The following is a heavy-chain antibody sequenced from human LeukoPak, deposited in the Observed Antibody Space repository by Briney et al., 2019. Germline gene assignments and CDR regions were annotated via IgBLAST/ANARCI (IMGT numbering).Heavy chain of an antibody. Sequence: GGSLRLSCAASGFTFSSYAMSWVRQAPGKGLEWVSAISGSGGSTYYADSVKGRFTISRDNSKNTLYLQMNSQRAEDTAVYYCAKDVRLVRGVNYGSIIDYFDYWGQGTLVTVSS. CDR1: GFTFSSYA. CDR3: AKDVRLVRGVNYGSIIDYFDY. V-gene: IGHV3-23*01. J-gene: IGHJ4*02. D-gene: IGHD3-10*01. CDR2: ISGSGGST.